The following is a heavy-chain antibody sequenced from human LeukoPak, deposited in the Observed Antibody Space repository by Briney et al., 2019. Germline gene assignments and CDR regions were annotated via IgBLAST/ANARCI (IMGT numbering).Heavy chain of an antibody. Sequence: GGSLRLSCAASGFTFSSYSMNWVRQAPGKGLEWVSYISSSSSTIYQADSVKGRFTISRDNANNSLYLQMNSLRAEDTAVYYCGAGYYYYYMDVWGKGTTVTVSS. V-gene: IGHV3-48*01. CDR3: GAGYYYYYMDV. CDR1: GFTFSSYS. CDR2: ISSSSSTI. J-gene: IGHJ6*03.